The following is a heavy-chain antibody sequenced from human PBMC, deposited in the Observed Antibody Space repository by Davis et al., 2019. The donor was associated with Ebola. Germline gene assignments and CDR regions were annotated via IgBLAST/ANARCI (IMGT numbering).Heavy chain of an antibody. Sequence: GGSLRLSCAASGFTVSSNDLIWVRKAPGKGLEWVSVIYSGGGTFYADSVKGRFTISRDNFKNTLHFEMKSLRAEDTAIYYCAVAAPYHYGIEVWGQGTTVTVSS. V-gene: IGHV3-66*01. J-gene: IGHJ6*02. CDR2: IYSGGGT. D-gene: IGHD6-13*01. CDR1: GFTVSSND. CDR3: AVAAPYHYGIEV.